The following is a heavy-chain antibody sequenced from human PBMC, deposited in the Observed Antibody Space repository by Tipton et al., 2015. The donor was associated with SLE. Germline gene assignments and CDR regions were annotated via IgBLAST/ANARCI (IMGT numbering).Heavy chain of an antibody. J-gene: IGHJ4*02. Sequence: RSLRLSCAASGFTFDDYAMSWVRQTPGKGLEWVSGISWNSGNIGYADSVKGRFTISRDNVKNSLFLQMNSLRPEDTAVHYCAREGAGRHFSLDYWGQGMLVTVSP. CDR3: AREGAGRHFSLDY. D-gene: IGHD1-26*01. CDR1: GFTFDDYA. V-gene: IGHV3-9*01. CDR2: ISWNSGNI.